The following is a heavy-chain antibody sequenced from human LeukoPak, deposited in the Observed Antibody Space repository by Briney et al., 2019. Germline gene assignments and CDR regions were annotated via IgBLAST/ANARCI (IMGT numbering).Heavy chain of an antibody. D-gene: IGHD3-22*01. CDR1: GFTVSSNY. Sequence: GGSLRLSCAASGFTVSSNYRSWVRQAPGKGLEWVSVIYSGGSTYYADSVKGRFTISRDNSKNTLYLQMNSLRAEDTAVYYCARDYYDSSGYPDYWGQGTLVTVSS. CDR2: IYSGGST. CDR3: ARDYYDSSGYPDY. J-gene: IGHJ4*02. V-gene: IGHV3-66*01.